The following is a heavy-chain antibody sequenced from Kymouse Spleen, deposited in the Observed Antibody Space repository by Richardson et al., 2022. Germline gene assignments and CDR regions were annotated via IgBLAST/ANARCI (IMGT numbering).Heavy chain of an antibody. J-gene: IGHJ6*02. V-gene: IGHV4-39*01. D-gene: IGHD2-8*01. Sequence: QLQLQESGPGLVKPSETLSLTCTVSGGSISSSSYYWGWIRQPPGKGLEWIGSIYYSGSTYYNPSLKSRVTISVDTSKNQFSLKLSSVTAADTAVYYCATYCTNGVCWDVWGQGTTVTVSS. CDR2: IYYSGST. CDR1: GGSISSSSYY. CDR3: ATYCTNGVCWDV.